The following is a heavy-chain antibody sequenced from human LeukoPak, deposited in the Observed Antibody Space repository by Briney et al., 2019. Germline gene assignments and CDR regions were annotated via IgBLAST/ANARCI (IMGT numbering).Heavy chain of an antibody. CDR2: ISNDGSNK. CDR1: GFTFDDYA. J-gene: IGHJ4*02. CDR3: ATRGGWYGDY. Sequence: GGSLRLSCAASGFTFDDYAMHWVRQAPGKGLEWVAVISNDGSNKYYADSVKGRFTISRDNSKNTLYLQMNSLRGEDTAVYYCATRGGWYGDYWGQGTLVTVSS. D-gene: IGHD6-19*01. V-gene: IGHV3-30*03.